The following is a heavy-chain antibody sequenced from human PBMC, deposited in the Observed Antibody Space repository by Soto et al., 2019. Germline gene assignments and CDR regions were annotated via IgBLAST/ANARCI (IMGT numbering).Heavy chain of an antibody. Sequence: QVQLVQSGAEVKKPGASVKVSCKASGYTFTSYGISWVRQAPGQGLEWMGWISAYNGNTNYAQKLQGRVTMTTDTSXXTAYMELRSLRSDDTAVYYCASSYDAGYYYYGMDVWGQGTTVTVSS. CDR2: ISAYNGNT. D-gene: IGHD1-1*01. V-gene: IGHV1-18*01. CDR3: ASSYDAGYYYYGMDV. CDR1: GYTFTSYG. J-gene: IGHJ6*02.